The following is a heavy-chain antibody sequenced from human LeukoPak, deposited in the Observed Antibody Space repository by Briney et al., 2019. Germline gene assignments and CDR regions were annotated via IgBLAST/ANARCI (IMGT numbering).Heavy chain of an antibody. CDR3: AKARGVRGALVDY. D-gene: IGHD3-10*01. J-gene: IGHJ4*02. V-gene: IGHV1-8*01. Sequence: ASVKVSCKASGYTFTSYDIHWVRQATGQGLEWMGWMNPNSGNTGYAQKFQGRVTMTRNTSISTAYMELSSLRSEDTAVYYCAKARGVRGALVDYWGQGTLVTVSS. CDR2: MNPNSGNT. CDR1: GYTFTSYD.